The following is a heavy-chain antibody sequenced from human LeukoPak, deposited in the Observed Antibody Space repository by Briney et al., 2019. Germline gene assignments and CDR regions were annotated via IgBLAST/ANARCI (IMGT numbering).Heavy chain of an antibody. CDR2: IYYSGST. J-gene: IGHJ2*01. V-gene: IGHV4-59*01. CDR1: GGSISSYY. D-gene: IGHD5-18*01. Sequence: SETLSLTCTVSGGSISSYYWSWIRQPPGKGLEWIGYIYYSGSTNYNPSLKSRVTISVATSKNQFSLKLSSVTAADTAVYYCARLPYSYGSGAGYLDLWGRGTLVTVSS. CDR3: ARLPYSYGSGAGYLDL.